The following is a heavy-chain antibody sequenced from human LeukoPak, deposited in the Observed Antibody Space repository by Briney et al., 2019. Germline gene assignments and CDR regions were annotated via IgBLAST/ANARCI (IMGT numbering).Heavy chain of an antibody. CDR1: GGSLSGYY. Sequence: SETLSLTCAVYGGSLSGYYWAWIRQPPGKGLEWIGSIYYSGSTYYNPSLKSRVTISVDTSKNQFSLKLSSVTAADTAVYYCARAYYDILTGYFFDYWGQGTLVTVSS. J-gene: IGHJ4*02. CDR2: IYYSGST. V-gene: IGHV4-39*07. CDR3: ARAYYDILTGYFFDY. D-gene: IGHD3-9*01.